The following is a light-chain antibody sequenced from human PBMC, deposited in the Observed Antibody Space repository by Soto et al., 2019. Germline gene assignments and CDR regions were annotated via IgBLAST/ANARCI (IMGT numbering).Light chain of an antibody. CDR1: LSVASNY. CDR3: QQYGSAPWT. J-gene: IGKJ1*01. CDR2: AAS. V-gene: IGKV3-20*01. Sequence: EIVLTQSPGTLPLSPGERATLSCRASLSVASNYLAWYQQKPGQAPTLLIYAASGRATGIPDRFSGSGSGTDFTLTITRLEPEEFAVYYCQQYGSAPWTFGQGTKVEIK.